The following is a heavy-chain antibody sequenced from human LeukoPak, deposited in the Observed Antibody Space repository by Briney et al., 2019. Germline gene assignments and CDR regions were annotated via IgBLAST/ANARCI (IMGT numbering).Heavy chain of an antibody. Sequence: GSLRLSCAASGNYWMHWVRQAPGKGLVWVSHINSDGSWTSYADSVKGRFTISKDNAKNTVYLQMNNLRAEDTAVYYCVSFYEAYWGRGTLVTVSS. J-gene: IGHJ4*02. CDR2: INSDGSWT. V-gene: IGHV3-74*01. CDR1: GNYW. CDR3: VSFYEAY. D-gene: IGHD2/OR15-2a*01.